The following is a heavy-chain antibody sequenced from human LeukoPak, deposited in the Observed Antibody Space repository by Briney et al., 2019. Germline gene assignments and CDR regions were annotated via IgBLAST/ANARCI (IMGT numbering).Heavy chain of an antibody. CDR3: ARDSSRGGGNWFDP. CDR2: MNPNSGNT. Sequence: GASVKVSCKASGYTFTSYDINWVRQATGQGLEWMGLMNPNSGNTGYAQKFQGRVTMTRNTSISTAYMELSSLRSEDTAVYYCARDSSRGGGNWFDPWGQGTLVTVSS. D-gene: IGHD6-13*01. J-gene: IGHJ5*02. V-gene: IGHV1-8*01. CDR1: GYTFTSYD.